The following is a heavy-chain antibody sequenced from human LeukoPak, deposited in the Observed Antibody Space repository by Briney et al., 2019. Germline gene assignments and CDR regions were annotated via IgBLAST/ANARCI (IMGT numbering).Heavy chain of an antibody. Sequence: SETLSLTCTVSGGSISSGGYYWTWIRQPPGKGLEWIGEINHSGNTNYNPSLKSRVAISVDTSKNQFSLKLSSVIAADTAMYYCARSKDGSGFAAYWGQGTQVTVSS. D-gene: IGHD3-22*01. J-gene: IGHJ4*02. CDR1: GGSISSGGYY. CDR3: ARSKDGSGFAAY. V-gene: IGHV4-39*07. CDR2: INHSGNT.